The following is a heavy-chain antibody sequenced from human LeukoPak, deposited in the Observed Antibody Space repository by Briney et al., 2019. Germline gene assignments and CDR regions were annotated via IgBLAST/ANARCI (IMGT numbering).Heavy chain of an antibody. Sequence: FGPTLVKPTQTLTLTCTFSGFSLSTSGVSVGWIRQPPGKALEWLALIYWNDDKRYSPSLKSRLTITKDTSKNQVVLTMTNMDPVDTATYYCAHSRMTTVTPATSDGNWFDPWGQGTLVTVSS. CDR2: IYWNDDK. J-gene: IGHJ5*02. CDR1: GFSLSTSGVS. V-gene: IGHV2-5*01. D-gene: IGHD4-17*01. CDR3: AHSRMTTVTPATSDGNWFDP.